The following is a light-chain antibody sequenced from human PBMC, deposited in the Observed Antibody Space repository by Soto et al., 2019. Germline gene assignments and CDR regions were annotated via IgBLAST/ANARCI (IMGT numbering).Light chain of an antibody. V-gene: IGLV1-40*01. Sequence: QSVLTQPPSVSGAPGQRVTISCTGSSSNIGAGYDVHWYQQLPGTAPKRLIYRNNNRPSGVPDRVSGSKSGTSASLAITGLQAEDESDYYCQSYDSSLTTYVFGPGTKVTVL. CDR1: SSNIGAGYD. J-gene: IGLJ1*01. CDR2: RNN. CDR3: QSYDSSLTTYV.